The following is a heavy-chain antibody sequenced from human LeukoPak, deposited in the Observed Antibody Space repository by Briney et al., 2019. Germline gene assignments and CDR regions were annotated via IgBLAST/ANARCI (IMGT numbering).Heavy chain of an antibody. D-gene: IGHD6-19*01. CDR3: VKQAGVY. Sequence: GGSLRLSCAVSGFTIRNLWMTWVRQAPGKGLERVANIKGDGSEKNYVDSVKGRFTISRDDAKNSLYLQMNSLRAEDTAVYYCVKQAGVYWGQGTLVTVSS. CDR1: GFTIRNLW. J-gene: IGHJ4*02. V-gene: IGHV3-7*01. CDR2: IKGDGSEK.